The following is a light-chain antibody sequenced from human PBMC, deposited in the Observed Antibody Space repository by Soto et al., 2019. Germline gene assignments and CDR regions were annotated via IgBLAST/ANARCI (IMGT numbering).Light chain of an antibody. Sequence: DIQMTQSPATLSASVAARVTITCRASQRIRSWLAWYERKPGKAPKHLIYDASSLEGRFPSRLNGSGSGTEFSRTVSGVQPDDFATHCCQQYKRWTFGQGTKVEIK. CDR3: QQYKRWT. J-gene: IGKJ1*01. CDR2: DAS. V-gene: IGKV1-5*01. CDR1: QRIRSW.